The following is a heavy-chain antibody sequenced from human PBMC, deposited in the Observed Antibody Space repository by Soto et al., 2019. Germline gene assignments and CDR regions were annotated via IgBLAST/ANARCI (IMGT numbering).Heavy chain of an antibody. CDR3: AKYCVSTSCGARHFDS. CDR2: ISARGGST. D-gene: IGHD2-2*01. J-gene: IGHJ4*02. Sequence: PGGSLRLSCAASGFTFDSHEMSWVRQAPGKGLEWVSTISARGGSTYYAPSVKSRFTVPRDNSKDAVYLQMSGLRDEDTALYYCAKYCVSTSCGARHFDSWGQGTLVTVSS. V-gene: IGHV3-23*01. CDR1: GFTFDSHE.